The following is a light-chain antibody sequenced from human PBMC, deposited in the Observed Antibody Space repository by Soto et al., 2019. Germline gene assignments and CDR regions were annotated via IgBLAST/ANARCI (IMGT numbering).Light chain of an antibody. Sequence: QSALTQPPSASGSPGQSVTISCTGTSSDVGAYKYVSWYQQHQGKAPKLLIYEVSKRPSGVPARFSGSKSGNTAPLTVSGIQQSDEDDYYCCSYSGSDNWVFGGGTKLTVL. CDR3: CSYSGSDNWV. CDR1: SSDVGAYKY. V-gene: IGLV2-8*01. J-gene: IGLJ3*02. CDR2: EVS.